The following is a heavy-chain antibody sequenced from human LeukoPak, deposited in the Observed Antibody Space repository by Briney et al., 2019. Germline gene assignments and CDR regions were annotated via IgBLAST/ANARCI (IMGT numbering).Heavy chain of an antibody. CDR1: GATFTIYA. Sequence: SVTLSFTATGATFTIYAINWGRHAPGQGLGWMGGSIPIFGTANYAQKFQGRVTITADESTSTAYMQLSSLRSEDTAVYYCAREAGHDSSGYYYFDYWGQGTLVTVSS. CDR2: SIPIFGTA. V-gene: IGHV1-69*01. CDR3: AREAGHDSSGYYYFDY. J-gene: IGHJ4*02. D-gene: IGHD3-22*01.